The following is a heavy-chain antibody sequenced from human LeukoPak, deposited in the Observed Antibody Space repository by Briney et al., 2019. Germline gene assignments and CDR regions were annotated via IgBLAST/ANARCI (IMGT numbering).Heavy chain of an antibody. J-gene: IGHJ5*02. CDR1: GYTLTSYG. D-gene: IGHD3-22*01. Sequence: ASVKVSCKASGYTLTSYGISWVRQAPGQGLEWMGWISGYNGYTHYANNHQGRVTMTTDTSTSTAYTELRSLRSDDTAVYYCARDEARYSSGYYPNWFDPWGQGTLVTVSS. CDR2: ISGYNGYT. V-gene: IGHV1-18*01. CDR3: ARDEARYSSGYYPNWFDP.